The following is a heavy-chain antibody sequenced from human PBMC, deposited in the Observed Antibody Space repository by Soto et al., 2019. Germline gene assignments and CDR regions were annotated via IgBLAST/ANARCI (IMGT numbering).Heavy chain of an antibody. CDR3: ARDVVIIRGNWFDP. CDR2: INPNSGGT. V-gene: IGHV1-2*02. J-gene: IGHJ5*02. D-gene: IGHD3-3*01. CDR1: GYTFTGYY. Sequence: ASVKVSCKASGYTFTGYYMHWVRQAPGQGLEWMGWINPNSGGTNYAQKFQGRVTMTRDTSISTAYMELSRLRSDDTAVYYCARDVVIIRGNWFDPWGQGXLVTVSS.